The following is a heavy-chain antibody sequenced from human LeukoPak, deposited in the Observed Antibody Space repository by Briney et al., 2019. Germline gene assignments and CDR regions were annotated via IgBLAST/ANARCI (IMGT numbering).Heavy chain of an antibody. J-gene: IGHJ4*02. V-gene: IGHV3-23*01. Sequence: GGSLRLSCAASGFTFSSYAMSWVRQAPGEGLEWVSGISGGGGSIHYADSVKGRFTISRDNSMNTLYLQMNSLRGEDTAVYYCARYRSVTTGKRFFDYWGQGTLVTVSS. CDR3: ARYRSVTTGKRFFDY. CDR2: ISGGGGSI. D-gene: IGHD4-17*01. CDR1: GFTFSSYA.